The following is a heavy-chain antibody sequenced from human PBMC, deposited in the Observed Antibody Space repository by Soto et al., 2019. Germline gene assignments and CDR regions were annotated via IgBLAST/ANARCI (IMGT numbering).Heavy chain of an antibody. Sequence: QVQLVESGGGVVQPGRSLRLSCAASGFTFSSYGMHWVRQAPGKGLEWVAVISYDGSNKYYADSVKGRFTISRDNSKNTLYLQMNSLRAEDTAVYYCAKEGRITMIVGGLQHWGQGTLVTVSS. J-gene: IGHJ1*01. D-gene: IGHD3-22*01. CDR2: ISYDGSNK. V-gene: IGHV3-30*18. CDR3: AKEGRITMIVGGLQH. CDR1: GFTFSSYG.